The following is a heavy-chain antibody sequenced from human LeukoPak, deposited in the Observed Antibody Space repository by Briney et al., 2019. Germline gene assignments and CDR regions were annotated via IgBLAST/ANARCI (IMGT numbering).Heavy chain of an antibody. D-gene: IGHD4-17*01. J-gene: IGHJ4*02. Sequence: GRSLRLSCTASGFTFSSYSMHWVRQAPGKGLEWVANIRQDGSERYYLDSVKGRFTISRDNAKKSLYLQMNTLTGEDTAVYYCARGANYGDYYPLYYFDSWGQGTLVTVSS. CDR2: IRQDGSER. CDR1: GFTFSSYS. V-gene: IGHV3-7*01. CDR3: ARGANYGDYYPLYYFDS.